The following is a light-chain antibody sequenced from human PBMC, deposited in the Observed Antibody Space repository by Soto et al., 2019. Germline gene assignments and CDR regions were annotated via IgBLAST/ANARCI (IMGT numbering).Light chain of an antibody. CDR1: QSISDW. V-gene: IGKV1-5*03. CDR3: HQYYSYSRT. Sequence: DVQMTQSPSTLSASVGDRVTITCRASQSISDWLAWYQQKPGKAPKLLIYKASSLESGVPSRFSGSGSGTDFTLTITSLQPDDFAIYYCHQYYSYSRTFGQGTKVEIK. J-gene: IGKJ1*01. CDR2: KAS.